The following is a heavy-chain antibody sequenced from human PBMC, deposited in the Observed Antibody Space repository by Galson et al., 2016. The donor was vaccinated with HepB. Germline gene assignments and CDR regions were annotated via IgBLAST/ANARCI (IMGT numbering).Heavy chain of an antibody. J-gene: IGHJ6*02. V-gene: IGHV4-4*02. Sequence: SETLSLTCAVSGASISTSNWWSWVRQPPGKGLEWIGEIYHGGNTNYNPSLKSRVTISVDKSKNQFSLKLTSVTAADTAVYFCARDPRITESEFYGMDVWGLGTTVTVSS. CDR2: IYHGGNT. D-gene: IGHD1-14*01. CDR3: ARDPRITESEFYGMDV. CDR1: GASISTSNW.